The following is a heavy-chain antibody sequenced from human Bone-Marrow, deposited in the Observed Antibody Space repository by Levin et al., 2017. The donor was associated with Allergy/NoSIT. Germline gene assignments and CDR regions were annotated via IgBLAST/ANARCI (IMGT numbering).Heavy chain of an antibody. CDR1: GGSISSYY. CDR2: IHNSVSS. V-gene: IGHV4-59*08. CDR3: ARLWVDTSIWFDP. J-gene: IGHJ5*02. Sequence: SQTLSLTCTVSGGSISSYYWTWIRQSPGKGLEWIGYIHNSVSSSYNPSLKSRVTTSLDTSKNQISLNLRSVTAADTAVYYCARLWVDTSIWFDPWGQGTLVTVSS. D-gene: IGHD5-18*01.